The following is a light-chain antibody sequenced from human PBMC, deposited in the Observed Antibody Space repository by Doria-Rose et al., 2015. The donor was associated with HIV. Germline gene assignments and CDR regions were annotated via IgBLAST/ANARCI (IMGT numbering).Light chain of an antibody. J-gene: IGLJ1*01. V-gene: IGLV3-1*01. Sequence: SHELMQLPSVSVSPGQTASITCSGDKLGDKYVCWYQQKPGQSPVLVIYEDIKRPSGIPERFSGSNSGNTATLTISGTQAMDEADYYCQAWDSTTAYVFGTGTKVTVL. CDR3: QAWDSTTAYV. CDR1: KLGDKY. CDR2: EDI.